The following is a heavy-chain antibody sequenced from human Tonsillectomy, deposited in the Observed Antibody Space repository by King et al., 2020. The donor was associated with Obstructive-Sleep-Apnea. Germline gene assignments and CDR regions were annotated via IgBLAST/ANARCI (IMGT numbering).Heavy chain of an antibody. D-gene: IGHD2-21*02. J-gene: IGHJ5*02. CDR3: ARAYCGGDCYSGAGWLDP. Sequence: VQLQQWGAGLLKPSETLSLACAVYGGSFNDYYWTWIRQPPGKGLEWIAEINHSGSTNYNPSLKSRVTISLDTSKNQFSLKLSSVTAADTAVYYCARAYCGGDCYSGAGWLDPWGQGTLVTVSS. CDR1: GGSFNDYY. V-gene: IGHV4-34*01. CDR2: INHSGST.